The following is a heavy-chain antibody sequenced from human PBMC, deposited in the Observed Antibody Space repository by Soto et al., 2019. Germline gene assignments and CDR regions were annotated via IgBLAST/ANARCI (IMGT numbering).Heavy chain of an antibody. J-gene: IGHJ4*02. D-gene: IGHD5-12*01. CDR3: AKDSGYVGSDY. CDR2: ISWNSGSI. CDR1: GFTFDDYA. Sequence: PGGSLRLSCAASGFTFDDYAMHWVRQAPGKGLEWVSGISWNSGSIGYADSVKGRFTISRDNAKNSLYLQMNSLRAEDTALYYCAKDSGYVGSDYWGQGTLVTVSS. V-gene: IGHV3-9*01.